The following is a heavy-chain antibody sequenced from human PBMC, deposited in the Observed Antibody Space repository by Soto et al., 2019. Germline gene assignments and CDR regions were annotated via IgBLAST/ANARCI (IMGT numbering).Heavy chain of an antibody. Sequence: GGSLRLSCAASGFTFSSYAMSWVRQAPGKGLEWVSAISGSGGSTYYADSVKGRFTISRDNSKNTLYLQMNSLRAEDTAVYYCAKDRFYGDYLVSFYFDYWGQGTLVTSPQ. CDR2: ISGSGGST. CDR1: GFTFSSYA. CDR3: AKDRFYGDYLVSFYFDY. D-gene: IGHD4-17*01. V-gene: IGHV3-23*01. J-gene: IGHJ4*02.